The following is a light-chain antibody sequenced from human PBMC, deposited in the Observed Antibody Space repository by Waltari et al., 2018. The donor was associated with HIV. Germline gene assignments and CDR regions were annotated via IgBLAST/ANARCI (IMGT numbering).Light chain of an antibody. CDR3: ATWDDSLNGYV. Sequence: QSVLTQPPSASGTPGQRVTISCSGSSANIGSRTVSWYQQLPGTAPKLLIYSNKHRPAVVPDRFSGSKAGTSAALAISGLQSEDEADYYCATWDDSLNGYVLGAGTRVTVL. CDR2: SNK. CDR1: SANIGSRT. J-gene: IGLJ1*01. V-gene: IGLV1-44*01.